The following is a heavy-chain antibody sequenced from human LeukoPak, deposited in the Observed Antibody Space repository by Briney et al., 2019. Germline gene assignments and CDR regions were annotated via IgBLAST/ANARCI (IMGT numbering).Heavy chain of an antibody. V-gene: IGHV4-4*07. CDR1: GGSISSYY. J-gene: IGHJ3*02. D-gene: IGHD3-10*01. CDR2: IYTSGST. CDR3: ATATWGSGSYYSLVAFDI. Sequence: SETLSLTCTVSGGSISSYYWSWIRQPAGKGLEWIGRIYTSGSTNYNPSLKSRVTMSVDTSKNQFSLKLSSVTAADTAVYYCATATWGSGSYYSLVAFDIWGQGTMVTVSS.